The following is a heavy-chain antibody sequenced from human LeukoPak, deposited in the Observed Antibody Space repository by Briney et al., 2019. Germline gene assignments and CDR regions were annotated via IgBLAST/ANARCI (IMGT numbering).Heavy chain of an antibody. V-gene: IGHV3-30*02. CDR2: IRYDGSNK. J-gene: IGHJ4*02. CDR3: AKDARGLWFGEYPGFDY. Sequence: GESLRLSCAASGFTFSSYGMHWVRQAPGKGLEWVAFIRYDGSNKYYADSVKGRFTISRDNSKNTLYLQMNSLRAEDTAVYYCAKDARGLWFGEYPGFDYWGQGTLVTVSS. D-gene: IGHD3-10*01. CDR1: GFTFSSYG.